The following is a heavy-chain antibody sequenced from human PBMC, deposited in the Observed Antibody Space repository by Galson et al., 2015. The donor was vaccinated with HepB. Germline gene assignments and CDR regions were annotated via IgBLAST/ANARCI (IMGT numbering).Heavy chain of an antibody. CDR1: GFTFSSYV. V-gene: IGHV3-30*04. Sequence: SLRLSCAASGFTFSSYVMHWVRQAPGKGLEWVAVISYDGSNKYYADSVKGRFTISRDNSKNTLYLQMNSLRAEDTAVYYCARERSWEQWLVRKSYYYYYYGMDVWGQGTTVTVSS. D-gene: IGHD6-19*01. CDR2: ISYDGSNK. J-gene: IGHJ6*02. CDR3: ARERSWEQWLVRKSYYYYYYGMDV.